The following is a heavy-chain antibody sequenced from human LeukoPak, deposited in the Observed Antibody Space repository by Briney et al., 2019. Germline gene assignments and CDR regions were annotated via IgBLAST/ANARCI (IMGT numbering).Heavy chain of an antibody. D-gene: IGHD3-10*01. V-gene: IGHV4-4*07. CDR3: ARDWPSMVRGVIPRSTWFDP. CDR1: GGSISSYY. CDR2: IYTSGST. Sequence: SETLSLTCTVSGGSISSYYWSWIRQPAGKGLEWIGRIYTSGSTNYNPSLKSRVTMSVDTSKNQSSLKLSSVTAADTAVYYCARDWPSMVRGVIPRSTWFDPWGQGTLVTVSS. J-gene: IGHJ5*02.